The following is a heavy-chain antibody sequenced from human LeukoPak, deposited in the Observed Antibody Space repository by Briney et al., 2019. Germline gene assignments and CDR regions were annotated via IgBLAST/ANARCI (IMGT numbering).Heavy chain of an antibody. J-gene: IGHJ5*02. D-gene: IGHD4-23*01. CDR2: MNPNSGNT. Sequence: ASVKVSCKVSGYTLTELSMHWVRQATGQGLEWMGWMNPNSGNTGYAQKFQGRVTMTRNTSISTAYMELSSLRSEDTAVYYCARRGAETRGNSRNWFDPWGQGTLVTVSS. CDR3: ARRGAETRGNSRNWFDP. CDR1: GYTLTELS. V-gene: IGHV1-8*01.